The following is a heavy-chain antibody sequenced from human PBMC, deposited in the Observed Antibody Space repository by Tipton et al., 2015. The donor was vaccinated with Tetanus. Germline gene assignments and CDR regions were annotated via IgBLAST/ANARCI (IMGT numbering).Heavy chain of an antibody. CDR3: ARAGYGFGSYSYSCYGMDV. CDR1: GFTFSTYG. V-gene: IGHV3-33*05. CDR2: ISYDGSNK. J-gene: IGHJ6*02. Sequence: SLRLSCAASGFTFSTYGMHWVRQAPGKGLEWVALISYDGSNKFYVDSVKGRFTISRDNSKNTLYLQMNSLRAEDMAVYYCARAGYGFGSYSYSCYGMDVWCQGSTVTVSS. D-gene: IGHD3-10*01.